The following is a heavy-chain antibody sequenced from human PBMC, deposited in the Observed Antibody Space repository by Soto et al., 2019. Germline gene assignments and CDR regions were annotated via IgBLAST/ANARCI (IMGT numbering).Heavy chain of an antibody. CDR1: GGSVSRGSYY. J-gene: IGHJ5*02. V-gene: IGHV4-61*01. D-gene: IGHD6-13*01. Sequence: SETLSLTCTVSGGSVSRGSYYWSWIRQPPGKGLEWIGYIYNSGSTNYNPSLKSRVTTSVDTSKNQFSLKLSSVTAADTAVYYCAREFIAAAGTAISPWGQGTLVTVSS. CDR3: AREFIAAAGTAISP. CDR2: IYNSGST.